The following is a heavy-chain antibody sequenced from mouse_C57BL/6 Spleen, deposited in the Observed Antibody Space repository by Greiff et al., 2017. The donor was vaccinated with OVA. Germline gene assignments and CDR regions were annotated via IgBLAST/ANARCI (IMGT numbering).Heavy chain of an antibody. V-gene: IGHV1-52*01. CDR2: IDPSDSET. CDR3: AREGGMGWLPLDY. CDR1: GYTFTSYW. Sequence: VQLQQPGAELVRPGSSVKLSCKASGYTFTSYWMHWVQQRPIQGLEWIGNIDPSDSETHYNQKFKDKATLTVDKSSSTAYMQLSSLTSEDSAVYYGAREGGMGWLPLDYWGQGTTLTVSS. J-gene: IGHJ2*01. D-gene: IGHD2-3*01.